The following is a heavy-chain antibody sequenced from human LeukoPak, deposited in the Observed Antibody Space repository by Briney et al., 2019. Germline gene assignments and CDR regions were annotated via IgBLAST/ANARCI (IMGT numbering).Heavy chain of an antibody. CDR3: ARTQTTWGRFDY. CDR2: ISGSGSVS. CDR1: GFTFSSYS. V-gene: IGHV3-48*02. Sequence: GGSLRLSCAASGFTFSSYSMNWVRQAPGKGLEWISYISGSGSVSYYEDSVKGRFTISRDNAKNSLYLQMNSLRDEDTALYFCARTQTTWGRFDYWGQGTLVTVSS. D-gene: IGHD4-17*01. J-gene: IGHJ4*02.